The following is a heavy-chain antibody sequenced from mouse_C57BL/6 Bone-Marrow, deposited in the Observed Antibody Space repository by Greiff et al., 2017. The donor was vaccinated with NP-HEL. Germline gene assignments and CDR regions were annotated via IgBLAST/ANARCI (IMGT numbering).Heavy chain of an antibody. CDR3: ARSGFITAPCDV. CDR2: IYPGSGST. CDR1: GYTFTSYW. J-gene: IGHJ1*03. V-gene: IGHV1-55*01. D-gene: IGHD1-1*01. Sequence: QVQLQQPGAELVKPGASVKMSCKASGYTFTSYWITWVKQRPGQGLEWIGDIYPGSGSTNYNEKFKSKATLTVDTSSSTAYMQLSSLTSEDSAVYYCARSGFITAPCDVWGTGTTVTVSS.